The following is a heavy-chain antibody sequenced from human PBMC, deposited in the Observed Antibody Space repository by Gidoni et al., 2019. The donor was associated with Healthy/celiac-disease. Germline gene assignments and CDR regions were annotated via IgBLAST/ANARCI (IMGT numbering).Heavy chain of an antibody. CDR1: GFTFSSYG. V-gene: IGHV3-33*01. J-gene: IGHJ4*02. D-gene: IGHD1-1*01. CDR2: IWYDGSNK. CDR3: ARSEMATTKMYYFDY. Sequence: QVQLVESGGGVVQPGRSLRLSCAASGFTFSSYGMHWFRQAPGKGLAWVAVIWYDGSNKYYADSVKGRFTISRDNSKNTLYLQMNSLRAEDTAVYYCARSEMATTKMYYFDYWGQGTLVTVSS.